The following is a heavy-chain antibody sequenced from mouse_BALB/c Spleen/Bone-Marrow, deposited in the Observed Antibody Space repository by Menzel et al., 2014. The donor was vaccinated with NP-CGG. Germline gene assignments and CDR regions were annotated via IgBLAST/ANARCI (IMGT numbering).Heavy chain of an antibody. CDR1: GFTFTDYY. CDR3: ARDDYYAMDY. J-gene: IGHJ4*01. CDR2: IRNKANGYTT. Sequence: EVKLVESGGGLVQPGGSLILSCAPSGFTFTDYYMSWVRQPPGKALEWLGFIRNKANGYTTEYSASVKGLFTISRDNSQSILYLQMNTLRAEDSATYYCARDDYYAMDYWGQGTSVTVSS. V-gene: IGHV7-3*02.